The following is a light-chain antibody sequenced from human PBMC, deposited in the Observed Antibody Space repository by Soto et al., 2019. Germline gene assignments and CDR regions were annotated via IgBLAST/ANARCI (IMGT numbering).Light chain of an antibody. CDR3: QQYYTTPLT. Sequence: DIVMTQSPDSLAVSLGERATINCKSSQSVLASSNNKNYLAWYQQKPGQPPKLLIYWASPRESGVPDRFSGSGSGTEFTLTISRLQAEDVAVYYCQQYYTTPLTFGGGTRVEIK. CDR2: WAS. V-gene: IGKV4-1*01. J-gene: IGKJ4*01. CDR1: QSVLASSNNKNY.